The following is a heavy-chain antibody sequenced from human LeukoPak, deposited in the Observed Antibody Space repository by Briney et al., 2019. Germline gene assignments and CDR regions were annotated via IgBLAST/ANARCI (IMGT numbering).Heavy chain of an antibody. V-gene: IGHV1-69*13. D-gene: IGHD2-15*01. CDR2: IIPIFGIA. Sequence: ASVKVSCKASGGTFSSYAISWVRQAPGQGLEWMGGIIPIFGIANYAQKFQGRVTITADESTSTAYMELSSLRSEDTAVYYCARAEVSYCSGGSCYSTYYFDYWGQGTLVTVSS. CDR3: ARAEVSYCSGGSCYSTYYFDY. CDR1: GGTFSSYA. J-gene: IGHJ4*02.